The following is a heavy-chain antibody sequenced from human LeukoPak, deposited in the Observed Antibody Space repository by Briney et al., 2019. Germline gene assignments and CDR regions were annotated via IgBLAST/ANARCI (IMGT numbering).Heavy chain of an antibody. D-gene: IGHD3-22*01. CDR1: GGTFSSYA. V-gene: IGHV1-69*01. Sequence: SVKVSCKASGGTFSSYAISWVRQAPGQGLEWMGGIIPIFGTANYAQKFQGRVTITADESTSTAYMELRSLRSDDTAVYYCARDRRTYYYDSSGYVPFDYWGQGTLVTVSS. CDR2: IIPIFGTA. J-gene: IGHJ4*02. CDR3: ARDRRTYYYDSSGYVPFDY.